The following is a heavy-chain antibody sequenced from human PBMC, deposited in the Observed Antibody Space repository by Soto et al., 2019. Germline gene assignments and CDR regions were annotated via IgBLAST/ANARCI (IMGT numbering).Heavy chain of an antibody. CDR3: ARDATFDY. Sequence: GGSLRLSCAASGFTFSSYEMNWVRQAPGKGLEWVSYISSSGTTTYYADSVRGRFTISRDNVKNSLSLQMNSLRAEDTAVYYCARDATFDYWGQGMLVTVSS. CDR2: ISSSGTTT. J-gene: IGHJ4*02. CDR1: GFTFSSYE. V-gene: IGHV3-48*03.